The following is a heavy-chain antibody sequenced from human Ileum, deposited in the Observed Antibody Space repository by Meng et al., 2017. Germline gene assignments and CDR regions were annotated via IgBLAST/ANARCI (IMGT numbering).Heavy chain of an antibody. CDR1: GFSFSDYY. Sequence: QVQLVESWGGLVKPGGSLRLSCAASGFSFSDYYMSWFRQAPGKGLEWVSYISNYGNAIYYADSVEGRFTISRDNAKNSLYLQMNSLRAEDTALYYCARGRYGSYWGLGTLVTVSS. V-gene: IGHV3-11*01. CDR2: ISNYGNAI. CDR3: ARGRYGSY. D-gene: IGHD1-1*01. J-gene: IGHJ4*02.